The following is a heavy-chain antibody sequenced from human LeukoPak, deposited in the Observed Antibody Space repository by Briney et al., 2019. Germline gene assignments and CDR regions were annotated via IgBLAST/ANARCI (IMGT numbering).Heavy chain of an antibody. J-gene: IGHJ4*02. D-gene: IGHD4-23*01. Sequence: GGSLRLSCAVSGFTLSNYAMHWVRQAPGKGPEWVAVISYDGSNTDYADSVKGRFSISRDSSKNTLYLQLNSLRSEDTAVYYCARDTVGGCFDYWGQGTLVTVSS. CDR1: GFTLSNYA. V-gene: IGHV3-30*04. CDR2: ISYDGSNT. CDR3: ARDTVGGCFDY.